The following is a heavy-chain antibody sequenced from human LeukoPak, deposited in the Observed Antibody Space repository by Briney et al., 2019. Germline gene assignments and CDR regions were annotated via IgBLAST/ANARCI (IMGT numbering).Heavy chain of an antibody. CDR1: GFIVSANF. J-gene: IGHJ4*02. D-gene: IGHD1-26*01. CDR3: ARDLSAYSYGFGGDC. V-gene: IGHV3-66*01. Sequence: GGSLRLSCEASGFIVSANFMNWVRQAPGKGLEWVSVMYSVGTTYYADSVKGRFTVSRDPSKNTLYLQMDSLRVEDTAVYYCARDLSAYSYGFGGDCWGQGARVIVSS. CDR2: MYSVGTT.